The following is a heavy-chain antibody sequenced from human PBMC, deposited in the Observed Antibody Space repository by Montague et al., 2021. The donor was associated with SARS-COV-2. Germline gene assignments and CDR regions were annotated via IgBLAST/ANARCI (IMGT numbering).Heavy chain of an antibody. CDR3: ARGYSGSYYSYFDY. J-gene: IGHJ4*02. D-gene: IGHD1-26*01. Sequence: SLRLSCAASGFTFSSYAMHWVRRAPGKGLEWVAVISYDGSNKYYADSVKDRFTISRDNSKNTLYLQMNSLRAEDTAVYYCARGYSGSYYSYFDYWGQGTLVTVSS. CDR2: ISYDGSNK. CDR1: GFTFSSYA. V-gene: IGHV3-30*04.